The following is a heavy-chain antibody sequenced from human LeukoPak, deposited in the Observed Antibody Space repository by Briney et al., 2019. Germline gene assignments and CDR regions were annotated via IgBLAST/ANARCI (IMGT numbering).Heavy chain of an antibody. Sequence: GGSLRLSCAASGFTFSRYAMSWVRQAPGTGLEWVSGISSSGGNTYYADSVKGRFTISRDNSKNTLYLQMNSLRAEDTAVYYCAKDDNYIRFLSWGQGTLVTVSS. CDR3: AKDDNYIRFLS. CDR2: ISSSGGNT. V-gene: IGHV3-23*01. CDR1: GFTFSRYA. J-gene: IGHJ5*02. D-gene: IGHD3-16*01.